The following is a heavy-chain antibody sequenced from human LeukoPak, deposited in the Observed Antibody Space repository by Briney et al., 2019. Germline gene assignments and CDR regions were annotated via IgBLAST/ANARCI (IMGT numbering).Heavy chain of an antibody. V-gene: IGHV3-30*04. CDR3: AKDLASQLGRGFYYYYGMDV. J-gene: IGHJ6*02. D-gene: IGHD6-6*01. CDR1: GFTFSSYA. CDR2: ISYDGSNK. Sequence: GGSLRLSCAASGFTFSSYAMHWVRQAPGKGLEWVAVISYDGSNKYYADSVKGRFTISRDNSKNTLYLQVNSLRAEDTAVYYCAKDLASQLGRGFYYYYGMDVWGQGTTVTVSS.